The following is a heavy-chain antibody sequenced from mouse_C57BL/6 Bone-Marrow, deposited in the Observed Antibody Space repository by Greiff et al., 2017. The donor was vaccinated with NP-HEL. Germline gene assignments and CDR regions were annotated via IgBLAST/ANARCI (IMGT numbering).Heavy chain of an antibody. J-gene: IGHJ4*01. D-gene: IGHD1-1*01. CDR3: ARLTTVVGPYYYAMDY. CDR2: INPNNGGT. Sequence: EVQLQQSGPELVKPGASVKMSCKASGYTFTDYNMHWVKQSHGKSLEWIGYINPNNGGTSYNQKFKGKATLTVNKSSSTAYMELRSLTSEDSAVYYCARLTTVVGPYYYAMDYWGQGTSVTVSS. V-gene: IGHV1-22*01. CDR1: GYTFTDYN.